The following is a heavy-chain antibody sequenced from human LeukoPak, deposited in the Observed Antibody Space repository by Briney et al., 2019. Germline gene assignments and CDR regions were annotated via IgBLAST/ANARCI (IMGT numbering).Heavy chain of an antibody. CDR1: GFTFSSYS. Sequence: GGSLRLSCAASGFTFSSYSMNWVRQAPGKGLEWVPYISSSSSTIYYAGSVKGRFTISRDNAKNSLYLQMNSLRAEDTAVYYCARGNPPDYYDSSGQLFDYWGQGTLVTVSS. J-gene: IGHJ4*02. CDR2: ISSSSSTI. D-gene: IGHD3-22*01. CDR3: ARGNPPDYYDSSGQLFDY. V-gene: IGHV3-48*01.